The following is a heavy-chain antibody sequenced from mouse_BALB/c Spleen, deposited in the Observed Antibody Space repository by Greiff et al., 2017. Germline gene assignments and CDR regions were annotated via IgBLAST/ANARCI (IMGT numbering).Heavy chain of an antibody. CDR1: GFSLTSYG. J-gene: IGHJ3*01. CDR3: ARVGSYGSSDLAFAY. V-gene: IGHV2-9*02. CDR2: IWAGGST. Sequence: VQLQQSGPGLVAPSQSLSITCTVSGFSLTSYGVHWVRQPPGKGLEWLGVIWAGGSTNYNSALMSRLSISKDNSKSQVFLKMNSLQTDDTAMYDCARVGSYGSSDLAFAYWGQGTLVTVSA. D-gene: IGHD1-1*01.